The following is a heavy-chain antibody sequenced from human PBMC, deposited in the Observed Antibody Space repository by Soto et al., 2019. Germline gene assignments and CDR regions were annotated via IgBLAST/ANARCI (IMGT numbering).Heavy chain of an antibody. CDR3: ARQRGTTLGTDY. V-gene: IGHV4-39*01. CDR2: IYYGGSP. D-gene: IGHD4-17*01. Sequence: PSETLSLTCSVSGDSVASDDSYWGWIRQPPGKGLEWIGNIYYGGSPNYTPSLKSRITISVDISKNQFSLSLGSVTAADTAVYYCARQRGTTLGTDYWGQGSLVTVSS. J-gene: IGHJ4*02. CDR1: GDSVASDDSY.